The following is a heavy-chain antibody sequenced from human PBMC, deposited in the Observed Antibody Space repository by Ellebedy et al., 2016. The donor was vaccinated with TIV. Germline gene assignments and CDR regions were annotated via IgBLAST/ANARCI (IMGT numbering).Heavy chain of an antibody. CDR2: ISAYNGNT. CDR3: ARDPTPDIVLMVYAIPFDY. Sequence: AASVKVSCKASGYTFTSYGISWVRQATGQGLEWMGWISAYNGNTNYAQKLQGRVTMTTDTSTSTAYMELRSLRSDDTAVYYCARDPTPDIVLMVYAIPFDYWGQGTLVTVSS. D-gene: IGHD2-8*01. CDR1: GYTFTSYG. J-gene: IGHJ4*02. V-gene: IGHV1-18*01.